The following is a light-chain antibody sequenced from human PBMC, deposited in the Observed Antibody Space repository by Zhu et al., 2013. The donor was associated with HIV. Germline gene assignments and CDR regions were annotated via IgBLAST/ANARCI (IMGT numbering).Light chain of an antibody. CDR2: AVS. Sequence: EIVLTQSPGTLSLSPGERATLSCRASQSVSSSSLAWYQQKPGQAPRLLIYAVSTRATGIPDRVSGRGSGRDFTLSISRLEPEDFAVYYCQQYGNSPWTFGQG. J-gene: IGKJ1*01. V-gene: IGKV3-20*01. CDR3: QQYGNSPWT. CDR1: QSVSSSS.